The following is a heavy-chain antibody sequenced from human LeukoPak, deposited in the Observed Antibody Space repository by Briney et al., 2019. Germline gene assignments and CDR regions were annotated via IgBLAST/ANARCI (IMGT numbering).Heavy chain of an antibody. CDR1: GFTFSSYS. CDR3: ARERRGFDY. V-gene: IGHV3-48*01. Sequence: PGGSLRLSCAASGFTFSSYSMNWVRQAPGKGLEWVSYISSSSSTICYADSVKGRFTISRDNAKNSLYLQMNSLRAEDTAVYYCARERRGFDYWGQGTLVTVSS. J-gene: IGHJ4*02. D-gene: IGHD5-12*01. CDR2: ISSSSSTI.